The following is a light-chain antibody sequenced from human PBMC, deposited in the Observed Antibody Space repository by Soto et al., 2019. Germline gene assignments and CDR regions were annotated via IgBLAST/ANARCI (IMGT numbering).Light chain of an antibody. Sequence: DIQMTQSPSTLSASVGDTVTITCRASPSISYWLAWYQQKPGQAPKLLIHKASTLESGVPSRFSGSGSGTEFTLTISSLQPDDFATFYCQQYDRFPYTFGQGTKLEIK. CDR3: QQYDRFPYT. J-gene: IGKJ2*01. CDR1: PSISYW. V-gene: IGKV1-5*03. CDR2: KAS.